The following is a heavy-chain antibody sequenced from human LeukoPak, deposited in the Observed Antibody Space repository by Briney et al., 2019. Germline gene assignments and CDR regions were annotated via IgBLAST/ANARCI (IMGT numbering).Heavy chain of an antibody. Sequence: GGSLRLSCAAPGFDLTTYAMTWVRQAPAKGLEWVSSIRIGGGGTCYADSVKGRFTISRDNSENTLHLQMNNLRVEDTARYFCARCMVLSQGWCNWFDPWGQGTLVTVSS. D-gene: IGHD6-13*01. V-gene: IGHV3-23*01. CDR3: ARCMVLSQGWCNWFDP. CDR1: GFDLTTYA. CDR2: IRIGGGGT. J-gene: IGHJ5*02.